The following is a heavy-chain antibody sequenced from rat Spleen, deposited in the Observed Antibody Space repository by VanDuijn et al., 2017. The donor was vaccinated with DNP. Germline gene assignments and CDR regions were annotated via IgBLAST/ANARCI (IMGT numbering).Heavy chain of an antibody. CDR1: GFSLTSYG. CDR3: ARGPNYGVYPDYFDH. Sequence: QVQLKESGPGLVQTTQTLSVTCTVSGFSLTSYGVHWVRQAPGKGLEWMGIIWGDGSTNYNSALKSRLSISRDTTKSQVFLTMNSLQTDDTAIYYCARGPNYGVYPDYFDHWGKGVMVTVSS. CDR2: IWGDGST. J-gene: IGHJ2*01. V-gene: IGHV2-77*01. D-gene: IGHD1-11*01.